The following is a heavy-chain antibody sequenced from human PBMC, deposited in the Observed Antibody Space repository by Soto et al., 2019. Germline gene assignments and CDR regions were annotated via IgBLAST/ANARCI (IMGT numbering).Heavy chain of an antibody. CDR1: RNSISICDYY. Sequence: SETLSLTFTVSRNSISICDYYWGCLRQPPGKGLAWIGSICSSGSTYYNPSLKSRVTISVDTSKNQFSLRLTSVTAADTAVYYCARHRRETGTYAQPLDSWGQGTLVTVSS. CDR3: ARHRRETGTYAQPLDS. J-gene: IGHJ4*02. CDR2: ICSSGST. V-gene: IGHV4-39*01. D-gene: IGHD1-1*01.